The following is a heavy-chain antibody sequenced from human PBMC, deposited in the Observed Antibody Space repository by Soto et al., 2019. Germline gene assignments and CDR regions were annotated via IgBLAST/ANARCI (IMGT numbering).Heavy chain of an antibody. J-gene: IGHJ3*02. CDR3: ARDTSLGIVVVPAAIFAFDI. CDR1: GFTFSSYS. CDR2: ISSSSSTI. D-gene: IGHD2-2*03. Sequence: GGSLRLSCAASGFTFSSYSMNWVRQAPGKGLEWVSYISSSSSTIYYADSVKGRFTISGDNAKNSLYLQMNSLRAEDTAVYYCARDTSLGIVVVPAAIFAFDIWGQGTMVTVSS. V-gene: IGHV3-48*01.